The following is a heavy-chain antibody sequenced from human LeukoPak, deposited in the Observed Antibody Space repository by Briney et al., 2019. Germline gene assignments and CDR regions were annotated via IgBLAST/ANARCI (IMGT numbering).Heavy chain of an antibody. J-gene: IGHJ6*02. CDR3: AKDKGQDYYYYGMDV. Sequence: GGSLRLSCLGSGFTFSTYWMSWVRQAPGKGLEWVANIKQDGSEKYYVDSVKGRFTISRDNSKNTLYLQMNSLRAEDTAVYYCAKDKGQDYYYYGMDVWGQGTTVTVSS. CDR1: GFTFSTYW. CDR2: IKQDGSEK. V-gene: IGHV3-7*03.